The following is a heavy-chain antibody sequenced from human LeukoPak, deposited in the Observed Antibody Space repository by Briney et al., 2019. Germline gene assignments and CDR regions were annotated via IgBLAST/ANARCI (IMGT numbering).Heavy chain of an antibody. J-gene: IGHJ4*02. CDR1: GFTVSSNY. Sequence: GGSLRLSCAASGFTVSSNYMSWVRQAPGKGLEWVSVIYSGGSTYYADSVKGRFTISGDNSKNTLYLQMDSLRAEDTAVYYCARESGSYQRGYFDYWGQGTLVTVSS. CDR2: IYSGGST. D-gene: IGHD1-26*01. CDR3: ARESGSYQRGYFDY. V-gene: IGHV3-53*01.